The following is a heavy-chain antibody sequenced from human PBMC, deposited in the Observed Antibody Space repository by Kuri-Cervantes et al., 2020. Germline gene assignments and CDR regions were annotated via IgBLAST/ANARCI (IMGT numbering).Heavy chain of an antibody. CDR1: GYTFTGYH. V-gene: IGHV1-2*02. CDR3: ATGAQSYNDRSDVGGG. CDR2: INPNSGGT. D-gene: IGHD3-22*01. J-gene: IGHJ4*02. Sequence: ASVKVSCKASGYTFTGYHMHWVRQAPGQGLEWIGWINPNSGGTKIAQQFQGRLTMTRETSITTAYMELRSLRSEDTAVYYCATGAQSYNDRSDVGGGWGQGTLVTVSS.